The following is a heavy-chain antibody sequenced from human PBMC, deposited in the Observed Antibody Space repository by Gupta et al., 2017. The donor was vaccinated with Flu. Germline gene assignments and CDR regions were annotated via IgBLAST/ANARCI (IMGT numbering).Heavy chain of an antibody. CDR3: ARDSWDESGYFYPLGQ. J-gene: IGHJ4*02. D-gene: IGHD3-22*01. V-gene: IGHV4-4*07. CDR2: IHSRKDT. Sequence: WIRGPGGGGLEWIGRIHSRKDTNDNPSLKSRLTMSVDMSRNQFSLRLTTVTAADTAVYYCARDSWDESGYFYPLGQWGQGVLVSVSS.